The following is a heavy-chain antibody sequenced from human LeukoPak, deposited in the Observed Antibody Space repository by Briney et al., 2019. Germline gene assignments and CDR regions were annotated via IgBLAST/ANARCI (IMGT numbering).Heavy chain of an antibody. CDR2: ISSSGNTI. Sequence: PGGSLRLSCAASGFTFSSYEMNWVRQAPGKGLEWVSYISSSGNTIYYADSLKGRFTISRDNAKTSLYLRMNSLRAEDTAVYYCARGYYYDTSGYGSIFDYWGQGTLVTVSS. CDR1: GFTFSSYE. CDR3: ARGYYYDTSGYGSIFDY. V-gene: IGHV3-48*03. J-gene: IGHJ4*02. D-gene: IGHD3-22*01.